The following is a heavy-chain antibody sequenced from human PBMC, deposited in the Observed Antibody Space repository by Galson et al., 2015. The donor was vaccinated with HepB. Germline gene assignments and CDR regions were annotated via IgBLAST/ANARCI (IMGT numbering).Heavy chain of an antibody. D-gene: IGHD2-2*01. CDR1: GFSLSTSGVG. CDR2: IYWDDDK. V-gene: IGHV2-5*02. J-gene: IGHJ5*02. CDR3: AHRPQVVPAASNYFDP. Sequence: PALVKPTQTLTLTCTFSGFSLSTSGVGVGWIRQPPGKALEWLALIYWDDDKRYSPSLKSRLTITKDTSKNQVVLTMTNMDPVDTATYYCAHRPQVVPAASNYFDPWGQGTLVTVSS.